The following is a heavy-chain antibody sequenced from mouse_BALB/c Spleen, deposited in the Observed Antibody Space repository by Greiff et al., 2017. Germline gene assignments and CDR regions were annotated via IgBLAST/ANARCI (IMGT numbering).Heavy chain of an antibody. CDR3: ARGGGNYLY. D-gene: IGHD2-1*01. CDR1: GFTFSDYY. Sequence: DVQLQESGGGLVKPGGSLKLSCAASGFTFSDYYMYWVRQTPEKRLEWVATISDGGSYTYYPDSVKGRFTISRDNAKNNLYLQMSSLKSEDTAMYYCARGGGNYLYWGQGTLVTVSA. V-gene: IGHV5-4*02. J-gene: IGHJ3*01. CDR2: ISDGGSYT.